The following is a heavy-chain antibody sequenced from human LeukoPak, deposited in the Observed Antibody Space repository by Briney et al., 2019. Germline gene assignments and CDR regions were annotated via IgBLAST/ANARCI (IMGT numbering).Heavy chain of an antibody. CDR2: MNPHNGNT. CDR3: ARGSLEMATIAY. CDR1: GYTFTSYA. J-gene: IGHJ4*02. Sequence: GASVKVSCKASGYTFTSYAINWVRQASGQGLEWMGWMNPHNGNTGFAQKFQGRLTMTRNTSISTAYMELSSLTFEDTAVYYCARGSLEMATIAYWGQGTLVTVSS. V-gene: IGHV1-8*01. D-gene: IGHD5-24*01.